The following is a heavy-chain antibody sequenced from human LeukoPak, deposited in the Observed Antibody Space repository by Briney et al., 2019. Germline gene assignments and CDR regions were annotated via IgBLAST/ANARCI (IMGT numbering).Heavy chain of an antibody. CDR3: ARDPVEWELLLDY. J-gene: IGHJ4*02. Sequence: GGSLRLSCAASGFTVSSNYMSWVRQAPGKRPEWVANMNIDGSERYYADSVKGRFTISRDNARNSVFLQMSGLRVEDTAVYYCARDPVEWELLLDYWGQGTLVTVSS. D-gene: IGHD1-26*01. V-gene: IGHV3-7*01. CDR2: MNIDGSER. CDR1: GFTVSSNY.